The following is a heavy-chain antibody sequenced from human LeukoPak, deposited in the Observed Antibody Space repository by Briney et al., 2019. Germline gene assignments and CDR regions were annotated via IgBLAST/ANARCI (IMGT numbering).Heavy chain of an antibody. J-gene: IGHJ4*02. CDR3: ARDRGIAAAGTIFDY. CDR2: ISAYNGNT. Sequence: GASVTVSCKASGYTFTSYGISWVRQAPGQGLEWVGWISAYNGNTNYAQKLQGRVTMTTDTSTSTAYMELRSLRSDDAAVYYCARDRGIAAAGTIFDYWGQGTLVTVSS. V-gene: IGHV1-18*01. CDR1: GYTFTSYG. D-gene: IGHD6-13*01.